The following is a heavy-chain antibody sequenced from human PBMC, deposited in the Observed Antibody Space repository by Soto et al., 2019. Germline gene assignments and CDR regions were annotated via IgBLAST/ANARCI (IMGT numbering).Heavy chain of an antibody. V-gene: IGHV2-5*02. J-gene: IGHJ4*02. Sequence: QITLNESGPTVVKPAETLTLTCTFSGFSLTTSGVGVGWIRQSPGKAPECLALIYWDDDKRYSSSLKSRLTITTDTPKNQVVLTMASVDPADTATYYCAHRILRTVFGLVTTTAIYFDFWGQGTPVVVSS. CDR1: GFSLTTSGVG. D-gene: IGHD3-3*01. CDR3: AHRILRTVFGLVTTTAIYFDF. CDR2: IYWDDDK.